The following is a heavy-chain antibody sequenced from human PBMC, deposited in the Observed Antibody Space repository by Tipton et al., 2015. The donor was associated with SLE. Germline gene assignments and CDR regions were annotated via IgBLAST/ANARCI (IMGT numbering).Heavy chain of an antibody. D-gene: IGHD2-15*01. CDR3: AREDVGFCNGGSCPYYFDF. CDR1: GGSINSNTYY. J-gene: IGHJ4*02. V-gene: IGHV4-39*07. CDR2: IYYSGST. Sequence: LRLSCTISGGSINSNTYYWGWIRQPPGKGLEWIGTIYYSGSTYYNPSLKSRVTISVDTSKNQFSLKLTSVTAADTAVYFCAREDVGFCNGGSCPYYFDFWGQGTLVTVSS.